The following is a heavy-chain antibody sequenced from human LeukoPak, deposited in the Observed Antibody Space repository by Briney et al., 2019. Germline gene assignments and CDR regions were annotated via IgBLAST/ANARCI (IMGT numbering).Heavy chain of an antibody. Sequence: GGSLRLSCAASTFTFSRYWMTWVRQAPGKGLEWVAHIKQDGSEKDYVDSVKGRFTISRDNARNLLFLQMNSLRGEDTAVYFCAGMNFGSGSWRRDAFDIWGQGTMVTVSS. CDR2: IKQDGSEK. J-gene: IGHJ3*02. CDR1: TFTFSRYW. CDR3: AGMNFGSGSWRRDAFDI. D-gene: IGHD3-10*01. V-gene: IGHV3-7*01.